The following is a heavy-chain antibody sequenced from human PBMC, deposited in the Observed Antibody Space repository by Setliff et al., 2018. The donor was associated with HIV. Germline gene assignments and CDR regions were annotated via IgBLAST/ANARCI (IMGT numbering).Heavy chain of an antibody. CDR1: GYTFTGYH. V-gene: IGHV1-2*02. CDR2: INPHSGGT. Sequence: GASVKVSCKASGYTFTGYHMHWVRQAPGQGLEWMGWINPHSGGTKNAQKFQGRVTMTRDTSISAAYMELSRLRSDDTAVYYCARVDCSSTRCYAFDIWGQGTMVTVSS. J-gene: IGHJ3*02. CDR3: ARVDCSSTRCYAFDI. D-gene: IGHD2-2*01.